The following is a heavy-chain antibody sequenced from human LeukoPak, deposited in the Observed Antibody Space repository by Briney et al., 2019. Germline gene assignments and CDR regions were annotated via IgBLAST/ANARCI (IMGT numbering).Heavy chain of an antibody. CDR2: IGSVTET. CDR1: GFTFNTYA. V-gene: IGHV3-23*01. D-gene: IGHD2-2*01. Sequence: GGSLRLSCAASGFTFNTYAMSWVRQAPGKGPEWVSTIGSVTETFYAGSVKGRFTISRDDSKNTLYLQMNSLRAEDTAVYYCAKNRHSDIVVVPAASSYMDVWGKGTTVTVSS. J-gene: IGHJ6*03. CDR3: AKNRHSDIVVVPAASSYMDV.